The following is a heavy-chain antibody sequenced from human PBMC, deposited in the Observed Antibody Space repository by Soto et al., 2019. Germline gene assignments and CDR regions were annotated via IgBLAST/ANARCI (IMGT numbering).Heavy chain of an antibody. Sequence: SVKVSCKASGFTFTSSAVQWVRQARGQRLEWIGWIVVGSGNTNYAQKFQERVTITRDMSTSTAYMELNSLTSEDTAMYYCARDNSRTFPAAPGDKKSDSSGWWFDPWGQGTLVTVSS. CDR1: GFTFTSSA. V-gene: IGHV1-58*01. CDR3: ARDNSRTFPAAPGDKKSDSSGWWFDP. J-gene: IGHJ5*02. D-gene: IGHD6-13*01. CDR2: IVVGSGNT.